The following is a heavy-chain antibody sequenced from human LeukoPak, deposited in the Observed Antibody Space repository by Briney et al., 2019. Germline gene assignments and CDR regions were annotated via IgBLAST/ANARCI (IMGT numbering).Heavy chain of an antibody. V-gene: IGHV3-30*18. CDR2: ISHDGNNK. D-gene: IGHD2-2*01. CDR1: GFPFSDYG. Sequence: GGSLRLSCAASGFPFSDYGMYWVRQAPGKGLEWLAVISHDGNNKYYADSVKGRITISRDNSMNTLYLQMNSLRAEDTAVYCAKVRWRSDNALDSWGQGTLVTVSS. J-gene: IGHJ4*02. CDR3: KVRWRSDNALDS.